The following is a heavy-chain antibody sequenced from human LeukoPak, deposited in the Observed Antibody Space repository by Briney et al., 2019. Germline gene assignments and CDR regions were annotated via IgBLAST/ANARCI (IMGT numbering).Heavy chain of an antibody. J-gene: IGHJ4*02. CDR3: ARDPHYDFWSGYYPTGYFDY. Sequence: GGSLRLSCAASGFTFSSYAMHWVRQAPGQGLEWVAVISYDGSNKYYADSVKGRFTISRDNSKSTLYLQMNSLRAEDTAVYYCARDPHYDFWSGYYPTGYFDYWGQGTLVTVSS. CDR1: GFTFSSYA. CDR2: ISYDGSNK. V-gene: IGHV3-30-3*01. D-gene: IGHD3-3*01.